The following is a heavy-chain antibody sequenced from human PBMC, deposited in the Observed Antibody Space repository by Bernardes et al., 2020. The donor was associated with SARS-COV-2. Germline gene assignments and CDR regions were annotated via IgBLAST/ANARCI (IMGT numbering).Heavy chain of an antibody. D-gene: IGHD6-19*01. Sequence: VGSLRLSCAASGFIFSDYAMHWVRQAPGKGLEWVALISHDGGHKYYADSARGRFTVSRDNSKNTLYLQINSLRAEDTAMYYCAKILSSGWFDLRVGYFENWGQGTLVTVSS. CDR3: AKILSSGWFDLRVGYFEN. CDR2: ISHDGGHK. J-gene: IGHJ4*02. V-gene: IGHV3-30*18. CDR1: GFIFSDYA.